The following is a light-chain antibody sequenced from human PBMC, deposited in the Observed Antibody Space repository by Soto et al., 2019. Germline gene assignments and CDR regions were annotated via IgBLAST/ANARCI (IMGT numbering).Light chain of an antibody. J-gene: IGKJ1*01. CDR1: QSVASSS. CDR2: GAS. CDR3: QHYGYSQWT. Sequence: EIVLTQSPGTLSLSPGERATLSCRASQSVASSSIAWYQQKLGQAPRLLIYGASKRATGIPDRFSGSGSGTDFTLTITRLEPEDSAVYFCQHYGYSQWTFGQGTKVDIK. V-gene: IGKV3-20*01.